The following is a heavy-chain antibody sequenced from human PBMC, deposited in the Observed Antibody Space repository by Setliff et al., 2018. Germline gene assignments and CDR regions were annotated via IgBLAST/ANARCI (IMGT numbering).Heavy chain of an antibody. CDR1: GFTFSTYR. CDR3: AKDRLFPRY. J-gene: IGHJ4*02. CDR2: ITDSGSKI. Sequence: GGSLRLSCAASGFTFSTYRMHWVRQAPGKGLEWVSTITDSGSKILYVDSVKGRFTISRDNSKNSLYLQMDSLRPEDTAVYYCAKDRLFPRYWGLGTLVTVSS. V-gene: IGHV3-30*18. D-gene: IGHD2-21*01.